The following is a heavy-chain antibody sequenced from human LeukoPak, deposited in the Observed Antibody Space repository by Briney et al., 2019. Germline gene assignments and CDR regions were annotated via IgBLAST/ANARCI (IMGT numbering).Heavy chain of an antibody. CDR3: ARVQNTAMDY. V-gene: IGHV3-21*01. D-gene: IGHD5-18*01. Sequence: GGSLRLSCAASGFTFSSYSMNWVRQAPGKGLEWVSSISSSSSYIYYADSVKGRFTISRDNAMNSLYLQMNSLRAEDTAVYYCARVQNTAMDYWGQETLVTVSS. CDR2: ISSSSSYI. CDR1: GFTFSSYS. J-gene: IGHJ4*02.